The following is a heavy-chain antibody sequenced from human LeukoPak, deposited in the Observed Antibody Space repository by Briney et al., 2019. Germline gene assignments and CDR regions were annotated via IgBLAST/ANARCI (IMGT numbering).Heavy chain of an antibody. Sequence: QAGGSLRLSCAASGFTFSSYEMNWVRQAPGKGLEWVSYISSSSSIYYADSVKGRSTISRDNAKNSLYLQMNSLRAEDTAVYYCAHGAMYQLDYWGQGTLVTVSS. CDR2: ISSSSSI. J-gene: IGHJ4*02. V-gene: IGHV3-48*03. CDR1: GFTFSSYE. D-gene: IGHD2-2*01. CDR3: AHGAMYQLDY.